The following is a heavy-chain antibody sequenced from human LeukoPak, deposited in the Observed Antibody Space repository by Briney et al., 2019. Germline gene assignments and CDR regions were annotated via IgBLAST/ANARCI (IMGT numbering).Heavy chain of an antibody. Sequence: KPGGSLRLSCAASGFTFSSYAMSWVRQAPGKGLEWVASIGPTGSDRYHADSIKGRFTISRDNANNFLYLQMNSLRAEDTAVYYCATETNGRHYDYWGQGTLLTVSS. CDR3: ATETNGRHYDY. CDR2: IGPTGSDR. CDR1: GFTFSSYA. D-gene: IGHD1-14*01. V-gene: IGHV3-21*06. J-gene: IGHJ4*02.